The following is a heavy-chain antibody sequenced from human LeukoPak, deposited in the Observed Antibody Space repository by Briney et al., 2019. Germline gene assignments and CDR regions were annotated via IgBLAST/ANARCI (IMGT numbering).Heavy chain of an antibody. J-gene: IGHJ4*02. V-gene: IGHV4-4*02. D-gene: IGHD1-1*01. Sequence: SETLSLTCGVSGGSISHTNWWTWVRQPPGKGLEWIGEVNLQGSTNYNPSLKSRVAISVDKSENHISLKLTSVTAADTAVYYCARELVNAPTPGAYWGQGILVTVSS. CDR3: ARELVNAPTPGAY. CDR1: GGSISHTNW. CDR2: VNLQGST.